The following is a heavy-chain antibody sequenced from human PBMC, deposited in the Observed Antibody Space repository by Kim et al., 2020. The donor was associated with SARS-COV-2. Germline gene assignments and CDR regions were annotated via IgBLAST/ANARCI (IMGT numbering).Heavy chain of an antibody. V-gene: IGHV1-69*04. CDR1: GGTFSSYA. Sequence: SVKVSCKASGGTFSSYAISWVRQAPGQGLEWMGRIIPILGIANYAQKFQGRVTITADKSTSTAYMELSSLRSEDTAVYYCARGFGLYSYGQFDYWGQGTLVTVSS. CDR3: ARGFGLYSYGQFDY. J-gene: IGHJ4*02. D-gene: IGHD5-18*01. CDR2: IIPILGIA.